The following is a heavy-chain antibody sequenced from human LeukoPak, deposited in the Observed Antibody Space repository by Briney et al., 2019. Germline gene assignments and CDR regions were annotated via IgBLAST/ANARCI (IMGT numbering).Heavy chain of an antibody. CDR3: ARSDCGGDCYSPNLDYYYYYMDV. V-gene: IGHV1-46*01. D-gene: IGHD2-21*02. J-gene: IGHJ6*03. CDR2: INPSGGST. CDR1: GYTFTSYY. Sequence: ASVKVSCKASGYTFTSYYMHWVRQAPGQGLEWMGIINPSGGSTSYAQKFQGRVTMTRDTSTSTVYMELSSLRSEDTAVYYCARSDCGGDCYSPNLDYYYYYMDVWGKGTTVTISS.